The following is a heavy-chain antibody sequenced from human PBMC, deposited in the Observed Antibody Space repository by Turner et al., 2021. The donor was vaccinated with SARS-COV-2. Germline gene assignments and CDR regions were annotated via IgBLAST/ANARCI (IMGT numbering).Heavy chain of an antibody. CDR3: ARDPGYSGYDYWQNTEFFDY. D-gene: IGHD5-12*01. V-gene: IGHV3-21*01. J-gene: IGHJ4*02. CDR1: GFTFSSYS. CDR2: ISSTSYYI. Sequence: EVQLVESGGGLVKPGGSLRLSCAASGFTFSSYSMNWVRRAPGKGLECVSSISSTSYYIYYADSAKGRFTISRDNAKNSLSLQMNSLRAEDTAVYYCARDPGYSGYDYWQNTEFFDYWGQGPLVPVSS.